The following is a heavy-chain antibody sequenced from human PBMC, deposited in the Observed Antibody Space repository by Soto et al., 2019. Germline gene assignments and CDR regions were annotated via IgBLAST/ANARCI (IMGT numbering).Heavy chain of an antibody. CDR3: TTCLHRSFVVAATLSYYYGMDV. V-gene: IGHV3-15*07. D-gene: IGHD2-15*01. Sequence: PGGSLRLSCAASGFTFSNAWMNWVRQAPGKGLEWVGRIKSKTDGGTTDYAAPVKGRFTISRDDSKNTLYLQMNSLKTEDTAVYYCTTCLHRSFVVAATLSYYYGMDVWGQGTTVTVSS. J-gene: IGHJ6*02. CDR1: GFTFSNAW. CDR2: IKSKTDGGTT.